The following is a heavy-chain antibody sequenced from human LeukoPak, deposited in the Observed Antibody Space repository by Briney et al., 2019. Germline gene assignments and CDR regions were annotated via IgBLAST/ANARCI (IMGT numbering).Heavy chain of an antibody. CDR3: ARGAKLWFGGITTYYYYGMDV. CDR2: ISYDGSNK. Sequence: RLSCXXSGFTXSNYAMHWVRQAPGKGLEWVAVISYDGSNKYYADSVKGRFTISRDNSKNTLYMQMNRLRAEDTAVYYCARGAKLWFGGITTYYYYGMDVWGQETTVTVSS. V-gene: IGHV3-30-3*01. CDR1: GFTXSNYA. D-gene: IGHD3-10*01. J-gene: IGHJ6*02.